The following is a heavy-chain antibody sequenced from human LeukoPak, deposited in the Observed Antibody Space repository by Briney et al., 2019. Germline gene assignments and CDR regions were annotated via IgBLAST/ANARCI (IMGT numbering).Heavy chain of an antibody. V-gene: IGHV3-23*01. D-gene: IGHD6-13*01. CDR2: ISTSGGST. CDR3: AKVLSSWYMFDY. CDR1: GFTFSSYA. J-gene: IGHJ4*02. Sequence: SGGSLRLSCAASGFTFSSYAMSWVRQAPGKGLEWVSGISTSGGSTYYADSVKGRFTISRDNSKNTLYLQMNSLRAEDTAVYYCAKVLSSWYMFDYWGQGTLVTVSS.